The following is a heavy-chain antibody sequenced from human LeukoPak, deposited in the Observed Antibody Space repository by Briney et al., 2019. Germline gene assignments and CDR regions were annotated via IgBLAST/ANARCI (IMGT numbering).Heavy chain of an antibody. CDR2: MNPNSGNT. J-gene: IGHJ4*02. V-gene: IGHV1-8*03. Sequence: ASVKVSCKASGYTFTSYDINWVRQATGQGLEWMGWMNPNSGNTGYAQKFQGRVTITRNTSISTAYMELSSLRSEDTAVYYCARRYYDFWSGYYDYFDYWGQGTLVTVSS. D-gene: IGHD3-3*01. CDR3: ARRYYDFWSGYYDYFDY. CDR1: GYTFTSYD.